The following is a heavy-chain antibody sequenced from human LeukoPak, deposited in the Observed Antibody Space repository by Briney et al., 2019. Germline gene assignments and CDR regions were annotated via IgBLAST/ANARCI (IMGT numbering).Heavy chain of an antibody. CDR3: AEGGYSGSSGDFDY. CDR2: IKQDGGER. D-gene: IGHD1-26*01. CDR1: GFSFSSFW. V-gene: IGHV3-7*01. Sequence: GGSLRLSCAVSGFSFSSFWMSWVRQAPGKGLEWVANIKQDGGERYYVDSVKGRFTISRDNVKNSLYLQMNSLRAEDTAVYYCAEGGYSGSSGDFDYWGQGTLVTVSS. J-gene: IGHJ4*02.